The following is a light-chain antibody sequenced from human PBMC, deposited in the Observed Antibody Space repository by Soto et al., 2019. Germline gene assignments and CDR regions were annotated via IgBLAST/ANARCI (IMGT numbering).Light chain of an antibody. CDR1: QSVTSY. CDR2: DAS. J-gene: IGKJ1*01. V-gene: IGKV3-20*01. CDR3: QQYGDSPVT. Sequence: EIVMTQSPGTLSLSPGERATLSCRASQSVTSYLAWYQQKPGQAPRLLISDASDRAPGIPDRFSGSGSGTDFTLTINRLVTEDFAVYYCQQYGDSPVTFGQGTKVEIK.